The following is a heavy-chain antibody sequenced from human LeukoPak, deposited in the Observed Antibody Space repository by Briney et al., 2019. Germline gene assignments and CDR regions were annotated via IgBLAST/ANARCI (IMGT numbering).Heavy chain of an antibody. Sequence: PSQTLSLTCTVSGGSISSGDYYWSWIRQPPGKGLECIGYIYYSGSTYYNPSLKSRVTISVDTSKNQFSLKLSSVTAADTAVYYCARLGISGSYWVNDYWGQGTLVTVSS. J-gene: IGHJ4*02. CDR3: ARLGISGSYWVNDY. CDR1: GGSISSGDYY. CDR2: IYYSGST. D-gene: IGHD1-26*01. V-gene: IGHV4-30-4*01.